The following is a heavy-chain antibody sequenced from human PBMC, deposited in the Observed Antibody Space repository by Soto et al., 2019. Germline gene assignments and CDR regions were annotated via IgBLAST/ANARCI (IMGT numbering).Heavy chain of an antibody. CDR1: GGSISDFY. V-gene: IGHV4-4*07. D-gene: IGHD1-1*01. CDR2: IYATGTT. J-gene: IGHJ5*02. Sequence: SETLSLTCNVSGGSISDFYWSWIRQHPGKGLEWIGRIYATGTTDYNPSLKSRVMMSVDTSKKQFSLKLRSVTAADTAVYYCVRDGTKTLRDWFDPWGQGISVTSPQ. CDR3: VRDGTKTLRDWFDP.